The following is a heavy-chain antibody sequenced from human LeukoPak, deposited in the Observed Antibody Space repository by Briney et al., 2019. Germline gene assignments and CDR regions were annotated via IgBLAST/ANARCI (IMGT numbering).Heavy chain of an antibody. J-gene: IGHJ3*02. CDR3: ARDSHPPLRFWTHDAFDI. D-gene: IGHD3-3*01. V-gene: IGHV4-34*01. Sequence: SETLSLTCAVYGGSFSGYYWSWIRQPPGKGLEWIGEINHSGSTNYNPSLKSRVTISVDTSKNQFPLKLSSVTAADTAVYYCARDSHPPLRFWTHDAFDIWGQGTMVTVSS. CDR2: INHSGST. CDR1: GGSFSGYY.